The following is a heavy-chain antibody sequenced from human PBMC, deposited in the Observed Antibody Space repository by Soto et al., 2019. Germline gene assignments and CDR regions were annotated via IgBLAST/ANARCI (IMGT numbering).Heavy chain of an antibody. CDR3: ARAQNDILTGYYNNWFDP. V-gene: IGHV3-33*01. D-gene: IGHD3-9*01. Sequence: GGSLRLSCAASGFTFSSYGMHWVRQAPGKGLEWVAVIWYDGSNKYYADSVKGRFTISRDNSKNTLYLQMNSLRAEDTAVYYCARAQNDILTGYYNNWFDPWGQGTLVTVSS. CDR1: GFTFSSYG. CDR2: IWYDGSNK. J-gene: IGHJ5*02.